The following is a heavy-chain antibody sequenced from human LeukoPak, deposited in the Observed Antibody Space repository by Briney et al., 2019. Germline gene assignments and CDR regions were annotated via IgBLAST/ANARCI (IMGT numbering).Heavy chain of an antibody. Sequence: PGGSLRLSCAASGLTVSSAYMSWVRQAPGKGLEWVSAISGSGGSTYYADSVKGRFTISRDNSKNTLYLQMNSLRAEDTAVYYCAGPYCSSTSCYYHALLDYYYYMDVWGKGTTVTVSS. D-gene: IGHD2-2*01. CDR2: ISGSGGST. CDR1: GLTVSSAY. CDR3: AGPYCSSTSCYYHALLDYYYYMDV. V-gene: IGHV3-23*01. J-gene: IGHJ6*03.